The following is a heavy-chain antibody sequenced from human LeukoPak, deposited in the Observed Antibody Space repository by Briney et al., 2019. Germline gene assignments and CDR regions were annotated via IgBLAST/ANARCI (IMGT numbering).Heavy chain of an antibody. Sequence: RGGSLTLSCAASGFTFSSYAVRWVRQARGKGVEWVVFIWDDGSKKYYADYVKGQFTISRYNSKNTVYLQMNSVRSEDTAVYYCAKYQYDSSGYYFLDDWGQGTLVTVS. J-gene: IGHJ4*02. CDR1: GFTFSSYA. CDR3: AKYQYDSSGYYFLDD. CDR2: IWDDGSKK. V-gene: IGHV3-30*02. D-gene: IGHD3-22*01.